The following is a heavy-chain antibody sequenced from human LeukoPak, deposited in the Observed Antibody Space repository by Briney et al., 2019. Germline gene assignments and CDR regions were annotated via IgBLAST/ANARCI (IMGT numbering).Heavy chain of an antibody. CDR3: ARRVAAAGIGY. J-gene: IGHJ4*02. D-gene: IGHD6-13*01. CDR1: GGSFSGYY. V-gene: IGHV4-34*01. Sequence: SETLSLTCAVYGGSFSGYYRSWIRQPPGKGLEWIGEINHSGSTNYNPSLKSRVTISVDTSKNQFSLKLSSVTAADTAVYYCARRVAAAGIGYWGQGTLVTVSS. CDR2: INHSGST.